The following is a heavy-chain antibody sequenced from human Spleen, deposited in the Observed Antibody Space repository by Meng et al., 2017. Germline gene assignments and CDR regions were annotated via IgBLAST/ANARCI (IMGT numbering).Heavy chain of an antibody. Sequence: SETLSLTCAVSGYSISSGYYWGWIRQPPGKGLEWIGSIHHSGSTYYNPSLKSRVTISADTSKNQFSLKLSSVTAADTVVYYCARGATVTIYYFDYWGQGTLVTVSS. V-gene: IGHV4-38-2*01. J-gene: IGHJ4*02. D-gene: IGHD4-17*01. CDR3: ARGATVTIYYFDY. CDR1: GYSISSGYY. CDR2: IHHSGST.